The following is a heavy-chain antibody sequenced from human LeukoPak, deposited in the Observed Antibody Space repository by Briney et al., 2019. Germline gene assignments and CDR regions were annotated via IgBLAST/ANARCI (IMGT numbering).Heavy chain of an antibody. CDR1: GFTLSNHW. CDR2: VNRDGSET. Sequence: PGGSLRFSCAASGFTLSNHWMTWVRQVPGRGPEWVANVNRDGSETYYLDSVKGRFTISKDNAKNSLYLQMNSLRAEDTALYHCARNNGMDVWGQGTTVIVSS. CDR3: ARNNGMDV. J-gene: IGHJ6*02. V-gene: IGHV3-7*03.